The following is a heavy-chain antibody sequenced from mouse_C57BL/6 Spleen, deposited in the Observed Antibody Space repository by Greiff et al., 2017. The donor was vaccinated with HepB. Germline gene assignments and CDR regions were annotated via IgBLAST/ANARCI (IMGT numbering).Heavy chain of an antibody. Sequence: DVKLQESGAELVKPGASVKLSCTASGFNIKDYYMHWVKQRTEQGLEWIGRIDPEDGETKYAPKFQGKATITADTSSNTAYLQLSSLTSEDTAVYYCASPKDYYSNYFDYWGQGTTLTVSS. CDR2: IDPEDGET. CDR3: ASPKDYYSNYFDY. CDR1: GFNIKDYY. D-gene: IGHD2-5*01. V-gene: IGHV14-2*01. J-gene: IGHJ2*01.